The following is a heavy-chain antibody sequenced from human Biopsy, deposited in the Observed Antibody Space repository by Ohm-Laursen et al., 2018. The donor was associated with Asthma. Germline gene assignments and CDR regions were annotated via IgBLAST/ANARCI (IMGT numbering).Heavy chain of an antibody. Sequence: SLRLSCAVLGFTFSSYAMSWVRQAPGKGLEWGSAISGSGGSTYYAGSVKGRFTISRDKSKNTLYMQMNSLRAEDTAVYYCAKRGSYFDYWGQGTLVTVSS. CDR2: ISGSGGST. J-gene: IGHJ4*02. D-gene: IGHD1-26*01. CDR1: GFTFSSYA. V-gene: IGHV3-23*01. CDR3: AKRGSYFDY.